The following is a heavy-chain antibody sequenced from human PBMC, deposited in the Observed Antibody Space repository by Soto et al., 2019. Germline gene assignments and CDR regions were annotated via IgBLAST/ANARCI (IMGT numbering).Heavy chain of an antibody. D-gene: IGHD6-13*01. CDR2: IYYSGST. Sequence: QVQLQESGPGLVKPSQTLSLTCTVSGGSISSGGYYWSWIRQHPGKGLEWIGYIYYSGSTYYNPSLKSRVTISVDTSKNQFSLKLSSVTAADTAVYYCARDYWKQQLGNYYYYGMDVWGQGTTVTVSS. J-gene: IGHJ6*02. V-gene: IGHV4-31*03. CDR1: GGSISSGGYY. CDR3: ARDYWKQQLGNYYYYGMDV.